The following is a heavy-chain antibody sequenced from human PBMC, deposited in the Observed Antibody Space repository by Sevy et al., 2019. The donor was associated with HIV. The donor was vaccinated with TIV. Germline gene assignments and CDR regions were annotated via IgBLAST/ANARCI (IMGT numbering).Heavy chain of an antibody. J-gene: IGHJ4*02. D-gene: IGHD3-10*01. CDR3: TTYYGSGSYRFDY. V-gene: IGHV3-15*01. CDR1: GFTFSNAW. Sequence: GGSLRLSCAASGFTFSNAWMSWVRQAPGKGLEWVGRIKSKTDGGTTDYAAPVKGRFTISRDDSKNTLYLQMNSLKTEDTAAYYCTTYYGSGSYRFDYWGQGTLVTVSS. CDR2: IKSKTDGGTT.